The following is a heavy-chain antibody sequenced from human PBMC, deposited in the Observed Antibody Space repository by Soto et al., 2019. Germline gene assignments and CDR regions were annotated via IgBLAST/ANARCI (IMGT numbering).Heavy chain of an antibody. D-gene: IGHD6-19*01. V-gene: IGHV3-23*01. J-gene: IGHJ5*02. CDR1: GFTFSSYA. Sequence: PVGSLRLSCEPSGFTFSSYAMSWVRQAPGKGLEWVSSVTGSGGATYHAESVKGRFTISRDNAKSTLYLQMNSLRADDTAIYYCAKSSGWYVNNWLDPWGQGTLVTVSS. CDR3: AKSSGWYVNNWLDP. CDR2: VTGSGGAT.